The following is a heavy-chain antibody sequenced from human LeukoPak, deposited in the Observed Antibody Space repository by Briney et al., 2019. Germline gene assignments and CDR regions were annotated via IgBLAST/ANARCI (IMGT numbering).Heavy chain of an antibody. J-gene: IGHJ4*02. CDR1: GYSISSGYY. D-gene: IGHD1-26*01. CDR2: IYHSGST. Sequence: PSETLSPTCTVSGYSISSGYYWGWIRQPPGKGLEWIGSIYHSGSTYYNPSLKSRVTISVDKSKNQFSLKLSSVTAADTAVYYCARGRTSGSSTPAPTFDYWGQGTLVTVSS. CDR3: ARGRTSGSSTPAPTFDY. V-gene: IGHV4-38-2*02.